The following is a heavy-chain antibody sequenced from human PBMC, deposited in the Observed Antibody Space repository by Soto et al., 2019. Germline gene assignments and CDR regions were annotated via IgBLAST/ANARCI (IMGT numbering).Heavy chain of an antibody. D-gene: IGHD5-18*01. V-gene: IGHV3-23*01. J-gene: IGHJ4*02. Sequence: RRLSCAASGFTFSSYSMSCVRQAPGKGLEWVSAISGSGGSTYYADSVNGRFNISRDNSKNTLYLQMNSLRAEDTAVYYCAKERSIQLVHXWGQGTLVTVSX. CDR1: GFTFSSYS. CDR2: ISGSGGST. CDR3: AKERSIQLVHX.